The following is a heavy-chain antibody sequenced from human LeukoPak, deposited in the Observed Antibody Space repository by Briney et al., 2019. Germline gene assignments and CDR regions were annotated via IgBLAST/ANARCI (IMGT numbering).Heavy chain of an antibody. CDR3: ARGRFSSGYYFQLQH. Sequence: PSETLSLTCAVYGGSFSGYYWSWIRQPPGKGLEWIGEINHSGSTNYNPSLKGRVTISVDTSKNQFSLKLSSVTAADTAVYYCARGRFSSGYYFQLQHWGQGTLVTVSS. D-gene: IGHD3-22*01. J-gene: IGHJ1*01. CDR1: GGSFSGYY. V-gene: IGHV4-34*01. CDR2: INHSGST.